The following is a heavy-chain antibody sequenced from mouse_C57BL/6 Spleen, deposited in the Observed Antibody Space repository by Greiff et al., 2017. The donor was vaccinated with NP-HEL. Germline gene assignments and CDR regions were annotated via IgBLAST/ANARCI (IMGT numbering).Heavy chain of an antibody. V-gene: IGHV1-15*01. CDR3: TRYHYGNVDD. CDR1: GYTFTDYE. D-gene: IGHD2-1*01. CDR2: IDPETGGT. Sequence: QVQLQQSGAELVRPGASVTLSCKASGYTFTDYEMHWVKQTPVHGLEWIGAIDPETGGTAYNQKFKGKAILTADKSSSTAYMELRSLTSEDSAIYYCTRYHYGNVDDWGQGTTLTVSS. J-gene: IGHJ2*01.